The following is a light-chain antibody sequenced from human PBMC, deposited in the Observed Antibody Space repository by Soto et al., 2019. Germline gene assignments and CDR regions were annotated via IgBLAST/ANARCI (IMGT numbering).Light chain of an antibody. J-gene: IGKJ1*01. V-gene: IGKV1-5*03. CDR2: KAS. Sequence: DIQMTQSPSTLSASVGDSVSINCRASQSISAWVAWYQQKPGKAPRLLIYKASTLEIGVPSRFSGSGSGTEFTLTISSLQPDDVAIYYCQQYNDYSWTCGQGTKVDLK. CDR3: QQYNDYSWT. CDR1: QSISAW.